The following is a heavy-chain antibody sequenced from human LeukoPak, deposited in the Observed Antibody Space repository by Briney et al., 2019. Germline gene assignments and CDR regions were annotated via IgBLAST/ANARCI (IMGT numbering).Heavy chain of an antibody. CDR3: ASGHGDYEFDY. CDR1: GGSIRSSYYY. J-gene: IGHJ4*02. Sequence: SETLSLTCTVSGGSIRSSYYYWGWIRQPPGKGLEWIGSIYDSGSTYYNPSLKSRVTISVDTSKNQFSLKLSSVTAADTAVYYCASGHGDYEFDYWGQGTLVTVSS. D-gene: IGHD4-17*01. CDR2: IYDSGST. V-gene: IGHV4-39*07.